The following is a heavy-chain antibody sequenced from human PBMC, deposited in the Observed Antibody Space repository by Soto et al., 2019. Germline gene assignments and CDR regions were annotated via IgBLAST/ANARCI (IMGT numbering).Heavy chain of an antibody. CDR2: IIPIFGTA. CDR1: GGTFSSYA. CDR3: ARDRAPVMTTVTTNDAFDI. J-gene: IGHJ3*02. Sequence: ASVKVSCKASGGTFSSYAISWVRQAPGQGLEWMGGIIPIFGTANYAQKFQGRVTITADESTSTAYMELSSLRSEDTAVYYCARDRAPVMTTVTTNDAFDIWGQGTMVTVSS. V-gene: IGHV1-69*13. D-gene: IGHD4-17*01.